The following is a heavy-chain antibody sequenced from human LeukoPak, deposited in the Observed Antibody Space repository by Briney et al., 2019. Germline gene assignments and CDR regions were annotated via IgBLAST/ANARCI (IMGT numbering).Heavy chain of an antibody. CDR3: AELGITMIGGV. Sequence: QSGGSLRLSCTASGFNFSTYWMTWVRQAPGKGLEWVSYISSSGSTIYYADSVKGRFTISRDNAKNSLYLQMNSLRAEDTAVYYCAELGITMIGGVWGKGTTVTISS. V-gene: IGHV3-48*03. D-gene: IGHD3-10*02. CDR1: GFNFSTYW. J-gene: IGHJ6*04. CDR2: ISSSGSTI.